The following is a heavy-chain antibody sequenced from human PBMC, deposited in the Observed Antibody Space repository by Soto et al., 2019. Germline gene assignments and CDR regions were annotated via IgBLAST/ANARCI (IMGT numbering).Heavy chain of an antibody. J-gene: IGHJ5*02. CDR3: ARELPPDL. D-gene: IGHD2-15*01. CDR1: GLTVSSKY. V-gene: IGHV3-53*01. Sequence: GGSLRLSCAASGLTVSSKYMNWVRQAPGKGLEWVSIIWSAGLTYYADSVRGRCTISRDISKNILFLQMNNLRAEDSAIYYCARELPPDLWGQGTRVTVS. CDR2: IWSAGLT.